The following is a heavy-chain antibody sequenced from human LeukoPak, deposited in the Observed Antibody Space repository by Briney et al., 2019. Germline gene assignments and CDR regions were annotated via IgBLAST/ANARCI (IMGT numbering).Heavy chain of an antibody. CDR3: ASYFVGNGGRGY. J-gene: IGHJ4*02. V-gene: IGHV4-30-4*01. CDR2: VYDSWNN. Sequence: SQALSLTCTVSGDSINSGDSHWTWIRQPPGKGLEWLGSVYDSWNNYYNPSLESRITMSVDTSKNQYSLELSSVIAADTAVYYCASYFVGNGGRGYWGQGALVTVSS. D-gene: IGHD3-10*02. CDR1: GDSINSGDSH.